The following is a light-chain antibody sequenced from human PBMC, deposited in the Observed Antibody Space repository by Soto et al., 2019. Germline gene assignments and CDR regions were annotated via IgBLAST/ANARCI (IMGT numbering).Light chain of an antibody. V-gene: IGLV2-14*01. CDR1: SSDIGTYNY. CDR3: NSFASTNSLV. Sequence: QSVLTQPASVSGSLGQSITISCTGTSSDIGTYNYVSWYQQHPGKAPKLIIYEVSYRPSGVSNRFSASKSGNSASLTISGLQAEDEADYYCNSFASTNSLVFGGGTKLTVL. J-gene: IGLJ2*01. CDR2: EVS.